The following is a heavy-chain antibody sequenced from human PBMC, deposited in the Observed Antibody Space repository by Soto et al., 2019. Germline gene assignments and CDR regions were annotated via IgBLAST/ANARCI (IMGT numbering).Heavy chain of an antibody. CDR2: INPSGGST. V-gene: IGHV1-46*01. CDR3: ARDMYTMVRGPDNWFDP. Sequence: ASVKVSCKVSGYTFTSYYMHWVRQAPGQGLEWMGIINPSGGSTSYAQKFQGRVTMTRDTSTSTVYMELSSLRSEDTAVYYCARDMYTMVRGPDNWFDPWGKGTLVTVSS. J-gene: IGHJ5*02. CDR1: GYTFTSYY. D-gene: IGHD3-10*01.